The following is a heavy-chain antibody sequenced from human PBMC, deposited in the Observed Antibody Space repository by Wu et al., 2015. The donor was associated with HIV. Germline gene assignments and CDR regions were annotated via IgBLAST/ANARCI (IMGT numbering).Heavy chain of an antibody. V-gene: IGHV1-2*02. Sequence: QVQLVQSGAEVKKPGASVKVSCQASGYTFTDYYIHWLRQAPGQGLEWMGWINPNSGGTNYAQKFHGRVTLTRDTSIGTAYMELSRLTSDDTAVYYCARARGFGELFNAFDIWGQGTMVTVSS. J-gene: IGHJ3*02. D-gene: IGHD3-10*01. CDR1: GYTFTDYY. CDR3: ARARGFGELFNAFDI. CDR2: INPNSGGT.